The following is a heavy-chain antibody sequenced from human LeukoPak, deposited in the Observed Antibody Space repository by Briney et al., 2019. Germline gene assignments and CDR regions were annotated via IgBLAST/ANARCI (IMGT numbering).Heavy chain of an antibody. V-gene: IGHV5-10-1*01. CDR3: ARSATVTTGVPDY. Sequence: GESLKISCKGSGYSFTSYWISWVRQMPGKGPEWMGRIDPSDSYTNYSPSFQGHVTISADKSISTAYLQWSSLKASDTAMYYCARSATVTTGVPDYWGQRTLVTVSS. CDR1: GYSFTSYW. D-gene: IGHD4-17*01. J-gene: IGHJ4*02. CDR2: IDPSDSYT.